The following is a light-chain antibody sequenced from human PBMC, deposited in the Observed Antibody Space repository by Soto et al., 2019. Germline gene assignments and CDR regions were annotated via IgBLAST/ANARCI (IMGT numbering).Light chain of an antibody. Sequence: SYELTQPPSMSVAPGKTASITCGGNNIGSRSVQWYQQKPGQAPVVVINYDSDRPSGIPERFSGSNSGNTATLTISRVEAGDEADYYCQVWDSSSDHVVFGGGTQLTVL. V-gene: IGLV3-21*04. J-gene: IGLJ2*01. CDR3: QVWDSSSDHVV. CDR2: YDS. CDR1: NIGSRS.